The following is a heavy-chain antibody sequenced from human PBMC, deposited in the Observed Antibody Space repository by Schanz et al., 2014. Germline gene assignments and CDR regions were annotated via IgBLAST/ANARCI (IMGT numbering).Heavy chain of an antibody. D-gene: IGHD5-18*01. CDR3: AKDAENTAMITDYFDY. CDR2: IGNGGVTI. Sequence: VQLVESGGGLVQPGGSLRLSCSASGFTFSDYFMAWIRQPPGRGLEWVSYIGNGGVTIYYADSVKGRFTISRDNSKTTVYLQMNSLRAEDTAVYYCAKDAENTAMITDYFDYWGQGTLVTVSS. V-gene: IGHV3-11*01. CDR1: GFTFSDYF. J-gene: IGHJ4*02.